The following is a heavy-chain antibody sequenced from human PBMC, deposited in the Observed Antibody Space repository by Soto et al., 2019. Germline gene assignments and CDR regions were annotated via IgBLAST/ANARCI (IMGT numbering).Heavy chain of an antibody. CDR1: GGSNTSYY. CDR2: IYYSGST. J-gene: IGHJ4*02. V-gene: IGHV4-59*05. CDR3: ARRSLYSSGWYGLFYFDY. Sequence: SETLSLTCTVSGGSNTSYYWSWIRQPTGKGLERIGSIYYSGSTYYNPSLKSRVTISVDTSKNQFSLKLSSVTAADTAVYYCARRSLYSSGWYGLFYFDYWGQGTLVTVSS. D-gene: IGHD6-19*01.